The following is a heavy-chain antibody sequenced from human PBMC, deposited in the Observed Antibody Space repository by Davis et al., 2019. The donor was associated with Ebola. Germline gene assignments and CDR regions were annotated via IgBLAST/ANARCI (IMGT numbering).Heavy chain of an antibody. D-gene: IGHD3-10*01. V-gene: IGHV3-30-3*01. CDR1: GFTFSSYA. Sequence: GESLKISCAASGFTFSSYAMSWVRQAPGKGLEWVAVISYDGSNKYYADSVKGRFTISRDNSKNTLYLQMNSLRAEDTAVYYCARDYVPLKSWYYYYYMDVWGKGTTVTVSS. J-gene: IGHJ6*03. CDR2: ISYDGSNK. CDR3: ARDYVPLKSWYYYYYMDV.